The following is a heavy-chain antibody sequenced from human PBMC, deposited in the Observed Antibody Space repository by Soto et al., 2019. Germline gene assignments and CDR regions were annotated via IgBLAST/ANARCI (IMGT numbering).Heavy chain of an antibody. CDR1: GGSVSSATYS. J-gene: IGHJ5*02. CDR3: ARGDYDFWSGSPKNTRFDP. CDR2: IYYSGST. V-gene: IGHV4-61*01. Sequence: KSSETLSLTCTVSGGSVSSATYSWNWIRQPPGKGLEWIGNIYYSGSTNYNPSPKSRVTISVDTSKNQFSLKLRSVTAADTAVYYCARGDYDFWSGSPKNTRFDPWGQGTLVTVSS. D-gene: IGHD3-3*01.